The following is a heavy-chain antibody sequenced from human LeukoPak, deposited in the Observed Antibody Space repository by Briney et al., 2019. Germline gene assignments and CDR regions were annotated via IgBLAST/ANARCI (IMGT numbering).Heavy chain of an antibody. Sequence: SETLSLTCTVSGGSISSYYWSWIRQPPGKGLEWIGYIYYSGSTNYNPSLKSRVTISVDTSKNQFSLKLSSVTAADTAVYYCTRVFGYYYDSSGYYYGWYFDLWGRGTLVTVSS. V-gene: IGHV4-59*01. CDR3: TRVFGYYYDSSGYYYGWYFDL. CDR2: IYYSGST. CDR1: GGSISSYY. D-gene: IGHD3-22*01. J-gene: IGHJ2*01.